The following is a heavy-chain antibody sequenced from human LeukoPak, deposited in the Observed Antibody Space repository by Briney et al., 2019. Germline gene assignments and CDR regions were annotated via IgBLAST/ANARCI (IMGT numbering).Heavy chain of an antibody. Sequence: PSETLSLTCTVSGGSISSYYWSWIRQPPGKGLEWIGYIYYSWSTNYNPSLKSRVTISVDTSKNQFSLKLSSVTAADTAVYYCARYYGSGSRRRFDPWGQGTLVAVSS. D-gene: IGHD3-10*01. CDR2: IYYSWST. CDR3: ARYYGSGSRRRFDP. J-gene: IGHJ5*02. CDR1: GGSISSYY. V-gene: IGHV4-59*08.